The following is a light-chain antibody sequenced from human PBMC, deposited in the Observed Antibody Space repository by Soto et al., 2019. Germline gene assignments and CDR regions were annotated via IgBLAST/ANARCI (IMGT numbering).Light chain of an antibody. J-gene: IGKJ4*01. CDR3: QQYQNWPLT. CDR2: GAS. Sequence: EIVMTQSPATLSVSPGEGATLSCRASQSVSSNFAWYQQKPGQARRLLIYGASTRATGIPARFSGSGSGTEFTLSISSLQSEDVAVYYCQQYQNWPLTFGGGTKVEIK. CDR1: QSVSSN. V-gene: IGKV3-15*01.